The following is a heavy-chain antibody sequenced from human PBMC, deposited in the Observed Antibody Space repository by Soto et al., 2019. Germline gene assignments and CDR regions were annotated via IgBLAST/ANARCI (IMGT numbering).Heavy chain of an antibody. CDR1: GLTFSSYS. Sequence: GGSLRLSCAASGLTFSSYSMNWVRQAPGKGLEWVSYISSSSSTIYYADSVKGRFTISRDNAKNTLYLQMHSLRAEDTALYFCVRDRGYPDSFDVWGQGTMVTVSS. CDR2: ISSSSSTI. V-gene: IGHV3-48*04. J-gene: IGHJ3*01. D-gene: IGHD1-1*01. CDR3: VRDRGYPDSFDV.